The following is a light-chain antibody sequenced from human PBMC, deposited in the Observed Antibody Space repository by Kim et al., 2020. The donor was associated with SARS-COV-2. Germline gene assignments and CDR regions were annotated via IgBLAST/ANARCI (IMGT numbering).Light chain of an antibody. V-gene: IGKV3-20*01. J-gene: IGKJ5*01. Sequence: EILLTQSPGTLSLSQGESATVSCRATETIDNNYLAWYQQKPGQAPRLLIYHASTRATGIPDRFRGSGSGTDFTLTISRLEPEDFAVFYCQQYTTSPITFGQGTRLEIK. CDR1: ETIDNNY. CDR3: QQYTTSPIT. CDR2: HAS.